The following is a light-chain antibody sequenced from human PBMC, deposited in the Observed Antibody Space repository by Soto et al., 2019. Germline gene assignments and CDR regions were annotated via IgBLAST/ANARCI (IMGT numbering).Light chain of an antibody. V-gene: IGLV1-40*01. Sequence: QSVLKQPPSVSGAPGQEVTISCTGSSSNIGATYDVHWYQQLPGAAPKLLIFVNTNRPSGVPDRFSGSKSGTSASLAINGLQADDEDDYYCQSYDTALRSWVFDGGTTLTVL. CDR1: SSNIGATYD. CDR2: VNT. CDR3: QSYDTALRSWV. J-gene: IGLJ3*02.